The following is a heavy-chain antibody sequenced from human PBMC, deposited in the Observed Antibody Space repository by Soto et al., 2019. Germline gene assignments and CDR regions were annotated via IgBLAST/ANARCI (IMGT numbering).Heavy chain of an antibody. CDR1: GFRFGDYG. CDR3: SRKVTLSGVVLPTHWFDS. CDR2: ISTEPYGAAT. D-gene: IGHD3-3*01. V-gene: IGHV3-49*03. Sequence: VQLAESGGGLVQPGRSLRLSCATSGFRFGDYGMSWFRQAPGKGPEWVGFISTEPYGAATQYAASVKGRFTFTRDDSKRIVDLQMSSLKTEDTAIYYCSRKVTLSGVVLPTHWFDSWGQGTLVTVSS. J-gene: IGHJ5*01.